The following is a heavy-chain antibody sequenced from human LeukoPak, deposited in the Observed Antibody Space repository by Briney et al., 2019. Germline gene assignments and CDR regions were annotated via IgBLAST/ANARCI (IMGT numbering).Heavy chain of an antibody. Sequence: LXWVAVISYDGSNKYYADSVKGRFTISRDNSKNTLYLQMNSLRAEDTAVYYCARGRYSGYDFDYWGQGTLVTVSS. CDR3: ARGRYSGYDFDY. J-gene: IGHJ4*02. CDR2: ISYDGSNK. V-gene: IGHV3-30-3*01. D-gene: IGHD5-12*01.